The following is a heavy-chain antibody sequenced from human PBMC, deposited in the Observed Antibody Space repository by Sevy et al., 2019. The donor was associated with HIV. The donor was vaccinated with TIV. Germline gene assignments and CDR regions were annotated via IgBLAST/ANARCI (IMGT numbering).Heavy chain of an antibody. V-gene: IGHV4-59*08. D-gene: IGHD1-26*01. CDR3: AGENAWGRGYS. J-gene: IGHJ4*02. CDR1: GGSITSLY. Sequence: SETLSLTCTVSGGSITSLYWNWIRQPPGKGLEWIANIYYNGHINYNPSLKSRVTLSLDTSKNQFSPRLRSVTAADTAMYYCAGENAWGRGYSWGQGTLVTVSS. CDR2: IYYNGHI.